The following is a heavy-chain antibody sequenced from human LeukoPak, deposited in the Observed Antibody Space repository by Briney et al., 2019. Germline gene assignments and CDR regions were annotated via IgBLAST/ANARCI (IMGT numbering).Heavy chain of an antibody. CDR1: GGTFSNYA. CDR2: IIPIFGTA. D-gene: IGHD6-13*01. Sequence: ASVKVSCKASGGTFSNYAITWLRQAPGQGLEWMGGIIPIFGTANYAQKFQGRVTITADESTSTAYMELSSLRSDDPAVYYCARGTLAAIRLGYFDFWGQGTLVAVSS. CDR3: ARGTLAAIRLGYFDF. V-gene: IGHV1-69*13. J-gene: IGHJ4*02.